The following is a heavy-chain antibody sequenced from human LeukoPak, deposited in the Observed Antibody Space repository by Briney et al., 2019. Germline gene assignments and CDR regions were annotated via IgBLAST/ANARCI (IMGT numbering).Heavy chain of an antibody. CDR1: GITFSNSA. Sequence: GGSLRLSCVPSGITFSNSALSWVRQAPGKGLEWVSAISGSGGSTYYADSVKGRFTISRDNSKNTLYLQMNSLRAEDTAVYYCAKDLSETTWAFDIWGQGTMVTVSS. D-gene: IGHD4-11*01. J-gene: IGHJ3*02. CDR2: ISGSGGST. CDR3: AKDLSETTWAFDI. V-gene: IGHV3-23*01.